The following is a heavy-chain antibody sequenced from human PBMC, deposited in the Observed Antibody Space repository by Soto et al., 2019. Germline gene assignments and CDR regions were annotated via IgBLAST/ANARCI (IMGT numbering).Heavy chain of an antibody. CDR1: GGSISSYY. CDR2: IYYSGST. V-gene: IGHV4-59*08. Sequence: PSETLSLTCTVSGGSISSYYWSWIRQPPGKGLEWIGYIYYSGSTNYNPSLKSRVTISVDTSKNQFSMKLSSVTAADTAVYYCARYEGERTYYDFWSGPGWFDPWGQGTLVTVSS. CDR3: ARYEGERTYYDFWSGPGWFDP. D-gene: IGHD3-3*01. J-gene: IGHJ5*02.